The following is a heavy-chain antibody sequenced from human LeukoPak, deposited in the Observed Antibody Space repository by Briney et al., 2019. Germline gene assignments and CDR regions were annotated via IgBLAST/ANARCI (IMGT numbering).Heavy chain of an antibody. CDR3: AKSHASIWNVYDY. CDR1: GFTVSRDY. D-gene: IGHD6-13*01. J-gene: IGHJ4*02. Sequence: GGSLRLSCAASGFTVSRDYMSWVRQAPGKGLEWVSIIYSGGDTYYAESVKGRFTISRDNLKNMVFLQMSTLRAEDTAIYYCAKSHASIWNVYDYWGQGTLVTVSS. CDR2: IYSGGDT. V-gene: IGHV3-53*01.